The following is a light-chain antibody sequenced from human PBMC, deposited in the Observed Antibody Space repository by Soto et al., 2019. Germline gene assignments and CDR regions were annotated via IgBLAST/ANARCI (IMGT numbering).Light chain of an antibody. CDR3: LEHSLYPLLT. J-gene: IGKJ4*01. CDR1: QSVSTY. Sequence: DIHMTQSPSSLSASVGDRVTITCRAGQSVSTYLNWYQQKPGRAPRRLLYAASNLQSGVPSRFSGSGSGTEFTLTINSLQPEDFATYYCLEHSLYPLLTFGGGTKVDIK. V-gene: IGKV1-17*01. CDR2: AAS.